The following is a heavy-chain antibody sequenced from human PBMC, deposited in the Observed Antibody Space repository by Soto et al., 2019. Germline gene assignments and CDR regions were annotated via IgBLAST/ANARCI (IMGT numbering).Heavy chain of an antibody. Sequence: GGSLRVSCAASGFTFSSYAMSWVRQAPGKGLEWVSAISGSGGSTYYADSVKGRFTISRDNSKNTLYLQMNSLRAEDTAVYYCAKDDDDSYGYGYYFDYWGQGTLVTVSS. D-gene: IGHD5-18*01. CDR2: ISGSGGST. CDR3: AKDDDDSYGYGYYFDY. V-gene: IGHV3-23*01. J-gene: IGHJ4*02. CDR1: GFTFSSYA.